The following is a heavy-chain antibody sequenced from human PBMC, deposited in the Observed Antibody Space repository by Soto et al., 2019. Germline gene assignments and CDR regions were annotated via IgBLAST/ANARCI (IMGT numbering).Heavy chain of an antibody. V-gene: IGHV1-18*01. J-gene: IGHJ5*02. Sequence: ASVKVSCKASGGTFSSYAISWVRQAPGQGLEWMGGIIPIFGNTNYAQKLQGRVTMTTDTSTSTAYMELRSLRSDDTAVYYCARDHDYGDDNWFDPWGQGTLVTVLL. CDR3: ARDHDYGDDNWFDP. CDR2: IIPIFGNT. CDR1: GGTFSSYA. D-gene: IGHD4-17*01.